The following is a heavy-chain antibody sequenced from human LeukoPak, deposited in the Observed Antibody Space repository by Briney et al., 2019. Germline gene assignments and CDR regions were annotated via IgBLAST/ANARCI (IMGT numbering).Heavy chain of an antibody. CDR2: INPSGGST. Sequence: ASVKVSCKASGYTFTSYHILWVRQAPGQGLEWMGIINPSGGSTNYAQKFQGRVTMTRDTSTCTAYMELSSLRSEETAVYYCAREAWNDIDYWGQGTLVTVSS. V-gene: IGHV1-46*01. CDR3: AREAWNDIDY. CDR1: GYTFTSYH. J-gene: IGHJ4*02. D-gene: IGHD1-1*01.